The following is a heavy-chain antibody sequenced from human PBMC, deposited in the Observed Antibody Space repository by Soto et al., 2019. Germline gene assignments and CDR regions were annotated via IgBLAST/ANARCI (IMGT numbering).Heavy chain of an antibody. D-gene: IGHD3-22*01. CDR1: GGSISSGGYD. CDR3: ARGQISGYYPFFDY. V-gene: IGHV4-31*03. CDR2: IYYSGST. Sequence: TLSLTCTVSGGSISSGGYDCSWIRQHPGKGLEGIGYIYYSGSTYYIPSLKSRVTISVDTSKNQFSLKLSSVTAADTAVYYCARGQISGYYPFFDYWGQGTLVTVSS. J-gene: IGHJ4*02.